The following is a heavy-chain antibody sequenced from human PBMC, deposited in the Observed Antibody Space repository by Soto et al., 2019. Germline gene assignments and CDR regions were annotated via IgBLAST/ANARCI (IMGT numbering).Heavy chain of an antibody. CDR2: ISSSSSTI. CDR3: ARGGGGSYLYYYYGMDV. D-gene: IGHD1-26*01. J-gene: IGHJ6*02. V-gene: IGHV3-48*02. CDR1: GFTFSSYS. Sequence: GGSLRLSCAASGFTFSSYSMNWVRQAPGKGLEWVSYISSSSSTIYYADSVKGRFTISRDNAKNSLYLQMNSLRDEDTAVYYCARGGGGSYLYYYYGMDVWGQGTTVTVSS.